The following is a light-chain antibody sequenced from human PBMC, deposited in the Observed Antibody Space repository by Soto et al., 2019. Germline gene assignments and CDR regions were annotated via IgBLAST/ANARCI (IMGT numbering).Light chain of an antibody. CDR1: QSVSSY. CDR2: DAS. Sequence: EIVLTQSPATLSFSPGERATLSCRASQSVSSYLAWYQQKPGQAPRLLIYDASNRATGIPARFSGSGSGTDFTLTISSLESEDAAVYYCQQYSSSPLTFGGGTKV. V-gene: IGKV3-11*01. CDR3: QQYSSSPLT. J-gene: IGKJ4*01.